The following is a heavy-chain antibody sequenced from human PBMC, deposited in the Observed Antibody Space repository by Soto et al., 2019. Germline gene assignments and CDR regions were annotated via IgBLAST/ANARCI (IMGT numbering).Heavy chain of an antibody. CDR2: IGSIDDNT. D-gene: IGHD5-12*01. CDR1: GFSFNNYA. J-gene: IGHJ4*02. CDR3: ARVSRQRTYDMDFDY. Sequence: EVQLLESGGGLAQPGGSLRLSCAASGFSFNNYAMSWVRQVPGRGLEWVSAIGSIDDNTYYTDSVKGRFTISRDNSKNTLYLQMSSLRAEDTALYYCARVSRQRTYDMDFDYWGQGTLVTVSS. V-gene: IGHV3-23*01.